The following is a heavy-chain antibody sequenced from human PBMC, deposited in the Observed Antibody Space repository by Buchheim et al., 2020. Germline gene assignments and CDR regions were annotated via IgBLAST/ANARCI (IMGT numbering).Heavy chain of an antibody. CDR3: ARCDCTNGVCYDYFDY. J-gene: IGHJ4*02. V-gene: IGHV1-2*04. CDR2: LNPNSGGT. Sequence: QVQLVQSGAEVKKPGASVKVSCKASGYTFTGYYMHWVRQAPGQGLEWVGWLNPNSGGTNYAQKFQGWVTMTRDTSISTAYMELSRLRSDDTAVYYCARCDCTNGVCYDYFDYWGQGTL. CDR1: GYTFTGYY. D-gene: IGHD2-8*01.